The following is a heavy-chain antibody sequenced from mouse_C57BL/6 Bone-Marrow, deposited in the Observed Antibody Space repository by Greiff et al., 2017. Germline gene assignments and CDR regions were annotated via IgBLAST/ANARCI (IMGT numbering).Heavy chain of an antibody. J-gene: IGHJ3*01. Sequence: QVQLQQSGAELVRPGASVTLSCKASGYTFTDYEMHWVKQTPVHGLEWIGAIDPENGGTAYNQKFKGKAILTADKSSSTAYMELRSLTSEDSAVYYCTRADFDYGAYWGQGTLVTVSA. D-gene: IGHD2-4*01. V-gene: IGHV1-15*01. CDR1: GYTFTDYE. CDR2: IDPENGGT. CDR3: TRADFDYGAY.